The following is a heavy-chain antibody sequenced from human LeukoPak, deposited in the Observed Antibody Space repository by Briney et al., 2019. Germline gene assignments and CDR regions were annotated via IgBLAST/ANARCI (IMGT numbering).Heavy chain of an antibody. J-gene: IGHJ4*02. CDR2: ISSDGRST. CDR3: ARDFSGAIDY. D-gene: IGHD3-10*01. Sequence: HPGGSLRLSCAASGFTFSSTLMHWVRQGPGKGLVWVSHISSDGRSTRYADSVKGRFTISRDNAKNTLYVQMNSLRAEDTAVYFCARDFSGAIDYWGQGTQVTVSS. CDR1: GFTFSSTL. V-gene: IGHV3-74*01.